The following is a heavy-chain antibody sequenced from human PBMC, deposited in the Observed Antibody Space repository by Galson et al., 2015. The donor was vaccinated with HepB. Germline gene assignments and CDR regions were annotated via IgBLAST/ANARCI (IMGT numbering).Heavy chain of an antibody. Sequence: SLRLSCAASGFTFSSYAMHWVRQAPGKGLEWVAVISYDGSNKYYADSVKGRFTISRDNSKNTLYLQMNSLRAEDTAVYYRASTYYYYGMDVWGQGTTVTVSS. CDR1: GFTFSSYA. V-gene: IGHV3-30-3*01. CDR3: ASTYYYYGMDV. J-gene: IGHJ6*02. CDR2: ISYDGSNK.